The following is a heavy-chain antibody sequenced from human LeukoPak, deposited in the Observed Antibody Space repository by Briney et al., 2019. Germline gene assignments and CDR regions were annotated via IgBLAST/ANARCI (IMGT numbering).Heavy chain of an antibody. CDR1: GFTFSSYW. J-gene: IGHJ4*02. CDR3: ARGAKDGSGYTDY. V-gene: IGHV3-7*03. D-gene: IGHD3-22*01. CDR2: IKQDGSEK. Sequence: GGSLRLSCAASGFTFSSYWMSWVRQAPGKGLEWVANIKQDGSEKYYVDSVKGRFTISRDNAKNSLYLQMNSLRAEDTAVYYCARGAKDGSGYTDYWGQGTLVTVSS.